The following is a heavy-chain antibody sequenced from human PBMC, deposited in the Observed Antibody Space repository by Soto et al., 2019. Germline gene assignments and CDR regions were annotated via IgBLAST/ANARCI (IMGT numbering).Heavy chain of an antibody. V-gene: IGHV1-2*02. CDR3: ARESFDFWSGYYYYYYGMDV. CDR2: INLNSGGT. D-gene: IGHD3-3*01. CDR1: GYTFTGYY. Sequence: ASVKVSCKASGYTFTGYYMHWVRQAPGQGLAWMGWINLNSGGTNYAQKFQGRVTMTRDTSISTAYMELSRLRSDDTAVYYCARESFDFWSGYYYYYYGMDVWGQGTTVTVSS. J-gene: IGHJ6*02.